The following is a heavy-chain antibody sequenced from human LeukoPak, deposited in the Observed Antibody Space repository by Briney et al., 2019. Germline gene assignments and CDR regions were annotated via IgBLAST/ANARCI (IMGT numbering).Heavy chain of an antibody. CDR3: ARRRIAKGDTRHWNFDL. CDR2: IYYSGST. CDR1: GGSISSGDYY. J-gene: IGHJ2*01. D-gene: IGHD6-13*01. Sequence: SETLSLTCTVSGGSISSGDYYWSWIRQPPGKGLEWIGYIYYSGSTNYNPSLKSRVTISVDTSKNQFSLKLTSVTAADTAVYYCARRRIAKGDTRHWNFDLWGRGTLVTVSS. V-gene: IGHV4-30-4*01.